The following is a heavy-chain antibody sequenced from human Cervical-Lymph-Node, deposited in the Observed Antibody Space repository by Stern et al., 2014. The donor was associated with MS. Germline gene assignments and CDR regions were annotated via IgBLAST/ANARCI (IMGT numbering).Heavy chain of an antibody. CDR3: AGSIVAAEYFQH. J-gene: IGHJ1*01. CDR2: IWYDGSKK. CDR1: GFTFNNYG. V-gene: IGHV3-33*01. Sequence: QVQLMQSGGGVVQPGRSLRLSCVASGFTFNNYGMHWVRQVPGKGLEWVAVIWYDGSKKFYADSVKGRFTISRDDSKSSLYLQMNSLRAEDTGIYYCAGSIVAAEYFQHWGQGTLVTVSS. D-gene: IGHD3-22*01.